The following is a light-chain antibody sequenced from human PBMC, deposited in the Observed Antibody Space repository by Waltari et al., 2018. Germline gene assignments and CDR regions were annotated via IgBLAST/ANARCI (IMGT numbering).Light chain of an antibody. V-gene: IGKV1-39*01. CDR1: QSISSY. Sequence: DIQMTQSPSSLSASVGDRVTITCRASQSISSYLNWYQQKPGKAPKLLIYAASSLQSGVPSRFSGSGSGTDFALTISSLQPEDFATNNCQQSYSTLRSFGQGTKVEIK. CDR2: AAS. CDR3: QQSYSTLRS. J-gene: IGKJ1*01.